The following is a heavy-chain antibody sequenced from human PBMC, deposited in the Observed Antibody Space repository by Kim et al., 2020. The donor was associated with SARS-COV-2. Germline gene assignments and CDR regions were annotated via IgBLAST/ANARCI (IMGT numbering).Heavy chain of an antibody. V-gene: IGHV1-46*01. D-gene: IGHD5-12*01. CDR1: GYTFTSYY. J-gene: IGHJ4*02. CDR3: ARGAGGVATPRPQPPSLFDY. CDR2: INPSGGST. Sequence: ASVKVSCKASGYTFTSYYMHWVRQAPGQGLEWMGIINPSGGSTSYAQKFQGRVTMTRDTSTSTVYMELSSLRSEDTAVYYCARGAGGVATPRPQPPSLFDYWGQGTLVTVSS.